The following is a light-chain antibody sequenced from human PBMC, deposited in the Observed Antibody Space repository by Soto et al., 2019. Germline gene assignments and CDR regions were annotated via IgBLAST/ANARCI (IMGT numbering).Light chain of an antibody. J-gene: IGLJ1*01. Sequence: SYELTQPPSVSVSPGQTASITCSGVKLGDRYACWYQQKPGQSPVLVIYQDNKRPSGIPERFSGSNSGNTATLTISGTQAMDEADYYCQAWDNSVYVFGTGTKLTVL. V-gene: IGLV3-1*01. CDR3: QAWDNSVYV. CDR1: KLGDRY. CDR2: QDN.